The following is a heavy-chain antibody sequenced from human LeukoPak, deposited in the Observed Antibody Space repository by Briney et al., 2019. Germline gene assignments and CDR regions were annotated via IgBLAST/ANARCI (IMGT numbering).Heavy chain of an antibody. CDR2: INPNGGST. CDR3: ARGGDPAIPGSGTFNTLDY. Sequence: ASVKVSCKASGYTFTTYYMHWVRQAPGQGLECMGIINPNGGSTSYPQKFQGRVTMTRDTSTSTVYMELSSLRSEDTAVYYCARGGDPAIPGSGTFNTLDYWGQGTLVTVSS. V-gene: IGHV1-46*01. CDR1: GYTFTTYY. J-gene: IGHJ4*02. D-gene: IGHD2-2*02.